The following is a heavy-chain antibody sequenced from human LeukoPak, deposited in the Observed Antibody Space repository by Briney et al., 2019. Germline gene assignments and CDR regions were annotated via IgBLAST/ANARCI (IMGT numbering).Heavy chain of an antibody. CDR2: INAGNGNT. CDR1: GYTFTSYA. D-gene: IGHD5-18*01. J-gene: IGHJ5*02. CDR3: ARDRARGYSYGCWFDP. Sequence: GASVKVSCKASGYTFTSYAMHWVRQAPGQRLEWMGWINAGNGNTKYSQKFQGRVTITRDTSASTAYMELSSLRSEDTAVYYCARDRARGYSYGCWFDPWGQGTLVTVSS. V-gene: IGHV1-3*01.